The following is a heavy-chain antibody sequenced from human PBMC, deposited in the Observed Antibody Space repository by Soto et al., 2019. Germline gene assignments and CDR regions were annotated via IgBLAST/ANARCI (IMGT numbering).Heavy chain of an antibody. CDR1: GYSLTTYW. CDR3: ATTFDYNGYFDP. J-gene: IGHJ5*02. Sequence: GESLKISCKTSGYSLTTYWFDWVRQMPGKGLEWMGIIYLSDSDTIYSPSAQGHFTISADKSIKTAYLQWSSLKASDTAIYYCATTFDYNGYFDPWGQGTQVTVSS. V-gene: IGHV5-51*01. D-gene: IGHD4-4*01. CDR2: IYLSDSDT.